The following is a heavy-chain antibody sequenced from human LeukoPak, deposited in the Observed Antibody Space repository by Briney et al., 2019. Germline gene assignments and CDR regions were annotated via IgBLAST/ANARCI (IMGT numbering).Heavy chain of an antibody. Sequence: GGSLRLSCAASGFTFSSYWMNWVRQAPGKGLEWVGRIKSKTDGGTTDYAAPVKVRFTISRDDSKTTLYLQMSSLKIEDTAVYYCTTDRGRTELPLFASWGQGTLVTVSS. V-gene: IGHV3-15*01. CDR1: GFTFSSYW. CDR2: IKSKTDGGTT. J-gene: IGHJ5*01. CDR3: TTDRGRTELPLFAS. D-gene: IGHD1-26*01.